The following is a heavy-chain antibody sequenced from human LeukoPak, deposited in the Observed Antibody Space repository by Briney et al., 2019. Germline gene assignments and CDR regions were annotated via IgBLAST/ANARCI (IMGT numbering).Heavy chain of an antibody. J-gene: IGHJ4*02. CDR2: IYYTGST. CDR1: GASISGSGYY. Sequence: SETLSLTCAVSGASISGSGYYLGWIRQPPGKGLEWIGNIYYTGSTYYNASLQSRVTISIDMSKNQFPLKLSSVTAADTAVYYCARGPTYQPIDYWGQGTLVTVSS. V-gene: IGHV4-39*01. D-gene: IGHD2-2*01. CDR3: ARGPTYQPIDY.